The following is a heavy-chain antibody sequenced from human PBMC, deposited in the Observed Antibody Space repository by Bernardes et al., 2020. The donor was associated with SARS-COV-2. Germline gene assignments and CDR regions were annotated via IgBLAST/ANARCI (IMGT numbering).Heavy chain of an antibody. J-gene: IGHJ5*02. V-gene: IGHV3-23*01. D-gene: IGHD6-6*01. Sequence: GGSLRLSCAASGFTFSSYWMSWVRQAPGKGLEWVPSISGSGGSTYYADSVKGRFTVSRDNSKNTLYSQMNSRRADDTALYYCAKYYSSSSGALNWFDPWGQGTLVAVSS. CDR3: AKYYSSSSGALNWFDP. CDR1: GFTFSSYW. CDR2: ISGSGGST.